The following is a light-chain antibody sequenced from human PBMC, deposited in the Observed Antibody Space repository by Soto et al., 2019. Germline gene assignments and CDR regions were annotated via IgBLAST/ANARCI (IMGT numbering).Light chain of an antibody. CDR3: TSYTTIGTLDL. CDR2: EVS. CDR1: SSDVGAYDS. V-gene: IGLV2-8*01. Sequence: QSALTQTPSASGSRGQSVTISCTGTSSDVGAYDSVSWYQHHPGKAPKALIYEVSKRPSGVPDRFSGSKSGNTASLTISGLQTEDEADYYCTSYTTIGTLDLFGTGTKVTVL. J-gene: IGLJ1*01.